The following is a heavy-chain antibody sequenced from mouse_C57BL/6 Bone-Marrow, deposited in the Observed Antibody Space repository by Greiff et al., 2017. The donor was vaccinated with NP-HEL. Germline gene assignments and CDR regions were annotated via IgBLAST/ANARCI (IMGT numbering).Heavy chain of an antibody. Sequence: EVQLQESGPELVKPGASVKISCKASGYSFTGYYMNWVKQSPEKSLEWIGEINPSTGGTTYNQKFKAKATLTVDKASSTAYMQLKDLTAEDSAVYYCARSLSYYFGSSSWFAYWGQGTLVTVSA. D-gene: IGHD1-1*01. V-gene: IGHV1-42*01. CDR3: ARSLSYYFGSSSWFAY. J-gene: IGHJ3*01. CDR2: INPSTGGT. CDR1: GYSFTGYY.